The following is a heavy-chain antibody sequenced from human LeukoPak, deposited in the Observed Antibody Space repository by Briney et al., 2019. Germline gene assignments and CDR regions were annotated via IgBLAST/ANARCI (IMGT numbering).Heavy chain of an antibody. D-gene: IGHD5/OR15-5a*01. CDR2: IYYSGTT. V-gene: IGHV4-59*01. CDR3: ARANSVYEPFDF. Sequence: PSETLSLTCTVSGGSISSYYWSWIRQPPGKGLEWIAYIYYSGTTNYNPSLKSRVTISVDTSKNQFSLNLDSVTAADTAVYYCARANSVYEPFDFWGQGTLVTVSS. J-gene: IGHJ4*02. CDR1: GGSISSYY.